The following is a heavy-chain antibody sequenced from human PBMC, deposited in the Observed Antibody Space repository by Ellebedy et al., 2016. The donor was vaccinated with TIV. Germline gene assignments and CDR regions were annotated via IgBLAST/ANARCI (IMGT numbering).Heavy chain of an antibody. D-gene: IGHD3-22*01. CDR2: IIPIFGTA. CDR1: GGTFSSYA. J-gene: IGHJ4*02. V-gene: IGHV1-69*13. CDR3: ARAEYYYDSSGYYPFDY. Sequence: AASVKVSCKASGGTFSSYAISWVRQAPGQGLEWMGGIIPIFGTANYAQKFQGRVTITADESTSTAYMELSSLRSEDTAVYYCARAEYYYDSSGYYPFDYWGQGTLVTVSS.